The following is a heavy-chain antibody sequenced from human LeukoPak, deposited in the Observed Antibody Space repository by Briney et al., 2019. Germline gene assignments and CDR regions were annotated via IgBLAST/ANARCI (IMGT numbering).Heavy chain of an antibody. Sequence: PSETLSLTCAVSGGSISSGGYSWSWIRQPPGKGLEWIGYIYHSGSTYYNPSLKSRVTISVDRSKNQFSLKLSSVTAADTCIYYCARGRGAWQSNPVIAATGFDSWGQGTLVTVSS. CDR1: GGSISSGGYS. V-gene: IGHV4-30-2*01. J-gene: IGHJ4*02. CDR3: ARGRGAWQSNPVIAATGFDS. CDR2: IYHSGST. D-gene: IGHD2-15*01.